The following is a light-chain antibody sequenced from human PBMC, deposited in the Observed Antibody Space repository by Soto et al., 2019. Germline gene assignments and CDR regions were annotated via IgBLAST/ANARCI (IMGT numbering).Light chain of an antibody. CDR1: QSISSW. Sequence: DIQMTQSPSTLSASVGDRVTITCRASQSISSWLAWYRQKPGKAPNLLIYKASNLESGVPSRFSGSGSGTEFTLTISSLQPDDSATYYCQQYSSSSTFGQGTKLEIK. V-gene: IGKV1-5*03. CDR3: QQYSSSST. CDR2: KAS. J-gene: IGKJ2*01.